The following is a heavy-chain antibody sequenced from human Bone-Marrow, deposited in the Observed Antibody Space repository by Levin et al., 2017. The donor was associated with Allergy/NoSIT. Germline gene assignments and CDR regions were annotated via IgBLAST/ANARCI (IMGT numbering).Heavy chain of an antibody. V-gene: IGHV3-23*01. Sequence: GGSLRLSCVVSGFAFSDYAMNWVRQTPGKGLEWFSYISHTGGSTDYAASVKGRFTISRDNSKNPLYLQMNTLRADDTAIYYCAKFRVERLSFDYWGQGTLVTVSS. CDR1: GFAFSDYA. D-gene: IGHD3-3*01. CDR2: ISHTGGST. CDR3: AKFRVERLSFDY. J-gene: IGHJ4*02.